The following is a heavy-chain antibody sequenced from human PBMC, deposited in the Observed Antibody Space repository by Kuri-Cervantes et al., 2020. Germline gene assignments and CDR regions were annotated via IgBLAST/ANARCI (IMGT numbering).Heavy chain of an antibody. D-gene: IGHD1/OR15-1a*01. Sequence: GESLKISCTASGFTFGDYPMGWVRQAPGKGLEWLSAISEANEGTHYADSVRGRFTMFRDKAKNTLHLQMSSLRADDTAVYYCAKDRVVSGTTFDSWGQGIQVTVSS. CDR2: ISEANEGT. J-gene: IGHJ4*02. V-gene: IGHV3-23*01. CDR1: GFTFGDYP. CDR3: AKDRVVSGTTFDS.